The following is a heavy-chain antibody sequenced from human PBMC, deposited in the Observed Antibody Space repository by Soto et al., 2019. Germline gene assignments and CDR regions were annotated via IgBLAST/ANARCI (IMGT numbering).Heavy chain of an antibody. J-gene: IGHJ6*02. CDR2: XXXXXXXX. Sequence: PGESLKISCKGSGYSFTSYWIAWVRQVPGKGLXXXXXXXXXXXXXXXXXXXXXQVTISADKSISTAYLQWSSLKASDTAIYYCARPRSGSYRLDYYGMDVWGQGTTVTVSS. CDR3: ARPRSGSYRLDYYGMDV. V-gene: IGHV5-51*01. D-gene: IGHD3-10*01. CDR1: GYSFTSYW.